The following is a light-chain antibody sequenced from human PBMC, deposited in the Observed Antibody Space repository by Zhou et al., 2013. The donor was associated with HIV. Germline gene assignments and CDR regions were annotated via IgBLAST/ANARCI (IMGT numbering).Light chain of an antibody. J-gene: IGKJ1*01. V-gene: IGKV1-12*01. CDR3: QQYYNTPQT. Sequence: DIQMTQSPSSVSASVGDRVTITCRASQDISSYLAWYQHKPGKAPNLLIYVASNLQSGVPSRFSGSGSETEFTLTISSLQPEDFATYYCQQYYNTPQTFGPGTKVEVK. CDR1: QDISSY. CDR2: VAS.